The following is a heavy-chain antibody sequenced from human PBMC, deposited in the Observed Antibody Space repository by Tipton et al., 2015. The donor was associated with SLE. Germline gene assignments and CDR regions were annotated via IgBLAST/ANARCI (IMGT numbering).Heavy chain of an antibody. CDR1: GFTFSNAW. D-gene: IGHD7-27*01. V-gene: IGHV4-34*01. J-gene: IGHJ4*02. CDR3: ARDPGY. Sequence: LRLSCAASGFTFSNAWMSWVRQAPGKGLEWIGEINHSGSTNYNPSLKSRVTISVDTSKNQFSLKLSSVTAADTAVYYCARDPGYWGQGTLVTVSS. CDR2: INHSGST.